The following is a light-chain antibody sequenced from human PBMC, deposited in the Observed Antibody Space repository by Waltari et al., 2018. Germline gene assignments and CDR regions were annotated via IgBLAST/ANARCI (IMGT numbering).Light chain of an antibody. Sequence: QSVLTQPPSASGSPGQRVTISCSGSTSNIGSNTVNWYQQVPGTAPKLLIYTNSQPPSGVPDRFSGSRSGTSCFLAISGLQSEDEADYYCAAWDDGLNGWVFGGRTRVSVL. CDR3: AAWDDGLNGWV. V-gene: IGLV1-44*01. CDR2: TNS. CDR1: TSNIGSNT. J-gene: IGLJ3*02.